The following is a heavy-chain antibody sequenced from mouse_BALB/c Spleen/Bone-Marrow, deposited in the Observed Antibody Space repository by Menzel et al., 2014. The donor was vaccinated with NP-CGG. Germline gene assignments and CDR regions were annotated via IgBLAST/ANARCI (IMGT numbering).Heavy chain of an antibody. V-gene: IGHV1-54*01. CDR3: ARYEGYLGY. CDR1: GYAFSDYL. CDR2: INPGSGST. Sequence: VKLMESGAELVRPGTSVKVSSKASGYAFSDYLMEWLKQRPGQGLEWIGVINPGSGSTNQNEKFKDKATLTADTSSNTDYMELSSLRSHDSAVYFCARYEGYLGYWGQGTTLTVSS. D-gene: IGHD2-3*01. J-gene: IGHJ2*01.